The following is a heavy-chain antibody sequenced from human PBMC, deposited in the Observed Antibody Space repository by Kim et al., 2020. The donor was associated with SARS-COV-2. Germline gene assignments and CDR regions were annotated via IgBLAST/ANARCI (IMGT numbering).Heavy chain of an antibody. D-gene: IGHD3-10*01. Sequence: GSLRLSCAASGFTFNMWWMTWVRQAPGKGLEWVANIKEDGSEKYYVDSVKGRFTISRDNADNSVYLQMHSLRAEDTAVYYCARGSRKHYYDGIDVWGQGTTVTVSS. CDR3: ARGSRKHYYDGIDV. J-gene: IGHJ6*02. CDR2: IKEDGSEK. V-gene: IGHV3-7*04. CDR1: GFTFNMWW.